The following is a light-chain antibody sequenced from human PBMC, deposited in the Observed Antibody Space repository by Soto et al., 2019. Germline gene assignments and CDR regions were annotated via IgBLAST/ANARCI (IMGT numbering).Light chain of an antibody. J-gene: IGKJ3*01. CDR2: AAS. V-gene: IGKV1-39*01. Sequence: DIQMTQSPSSLSASVGDRVTITCRASQSIRNYLNWYQQKPGKAPNLLLYAASTLQSGVPSRFSGSGSGTDFTLTISSLQHEDFAIYYCQHSYNIPFTFGPGTKVNIK. CDR3: QHSYNIPFT. CDR1: QSIRNY.